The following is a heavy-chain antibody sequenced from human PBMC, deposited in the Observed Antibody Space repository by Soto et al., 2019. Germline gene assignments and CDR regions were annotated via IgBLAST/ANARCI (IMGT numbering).Heavy chain of an antibody. CDR2: IWYDGSNK. CDR3: GSDDVQYRDRYGMDV. CDR1: GFTFSSYG. D-gene: IGHD1-1*01. J-gene: IGHJ6*02. V-gene: IGHV3-33*01. Sequence: QVQLVESGGGVVQPGRSLRLSCAASGFTFSSYGMHWVRQAPGKGLEWVAVIWYDGSNKYYADSVKGRFTISRDNSKNTLYLQMNSLRAEDTAVYYCGSDDVQYRDRYGMDVWGQGTTVTVSS.